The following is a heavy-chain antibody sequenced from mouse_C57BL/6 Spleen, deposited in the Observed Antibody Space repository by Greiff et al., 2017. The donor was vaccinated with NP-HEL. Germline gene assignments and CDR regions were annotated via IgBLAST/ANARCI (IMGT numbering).Heavy chain of an antibody. CDR2: IYPGDGDT. CDR1: GYAFSSSW. CDR3: ARSGGLSWYFDV. V-gene: IGHV1-82*01. J-gene: IGHJ1*03. Sequence: QVQLQQSGPELVKPGASVKISCKASGYAFSSSWMNWVKQRPGKGLEWIGRIYPGDGDTNYNGKFKGKATLTADKSSSTAYMQLSSLTSEDSAVYFCARSGGLSWYFDVWGTGTTVTVSS. D-gene: IGHD3-1*01.